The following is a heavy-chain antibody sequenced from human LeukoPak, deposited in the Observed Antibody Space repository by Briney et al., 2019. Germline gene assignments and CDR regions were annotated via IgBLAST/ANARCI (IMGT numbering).Heavy chain of an antibody. CDR1: GVSMSSGSYY. CDR2: IYTTGST. Sequence: PSETLSLTCTVSGVSMSSGSYYWNWIRQPAGKGLEWIGRIYTTGSTKYNPSLNSRVTISVDMSNNQVALKLRSVTASDTAVYYCARIPGGTGRYWGEPRSYSFDSWGQGTLVTVSS. V-gene: IGHV4-61*02. CDR3: ARIPGGTGRYWGEPRSYSFDS. D-gene: IGHD3/OR15-3a*01. J-gene: IGHJ4*02.